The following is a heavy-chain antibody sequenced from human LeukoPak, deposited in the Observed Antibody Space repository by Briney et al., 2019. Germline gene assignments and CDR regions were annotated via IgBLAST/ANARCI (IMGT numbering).Heavy chain of an antibody. Sequence: SETLSLTCTVSGGSISSGDYYWSWIRQPPGKGLAWIGYIYYSGSTYYNPSLKSRVTISVDTSKNQFSLKLSSVTAADTAVYYCARVERVGAELFDYWGQGTLVTVSS. D-gene: IGHD1-26*01. CDR1: GGSISSGDYY. J-gene: IGHJ4*02. CDR2: IYYSGST. V-gene: IGHV4-30-4*01. CDR3: ARVERVGAELFDY.